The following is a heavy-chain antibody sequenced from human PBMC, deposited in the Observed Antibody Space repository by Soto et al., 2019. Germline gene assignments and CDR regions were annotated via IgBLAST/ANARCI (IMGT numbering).Heavy chain of an antibody. J-gene: IGHJ4*02. D-gene: IGHD1-26*01. Sequence: GGSLRLSCAASWFTVSSNDMSWGRQAPGKGLEWVSVIYSGGSTYYADSVKGRFTISRDNSKNTLYLQMNSLRAEDTAVYYCASSGSYKNFDYWGQGTLVTVSS. V-gene: IGHV3-53*01. CDR2: IYSGGST. CDR3: ASSGSYKNFDY. CDR1: WFTVSSND.